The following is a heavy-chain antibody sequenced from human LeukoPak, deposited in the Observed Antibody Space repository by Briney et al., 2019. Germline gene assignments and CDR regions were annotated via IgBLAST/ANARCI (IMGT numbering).Heavy chain of an antibody. V-gene: IGHV3-74*01. CDR2: INSDGSST. J-gene: IGHJ4*02. D-gene: IGHD2-15*01. Sequence: GGSLRLSCAASGFTFSSYWMHWVRHAPGKGLVWVSRINSDGSSTSYADSVKGRFTISRDNAKNTLYLQMNSQRAEDTAVYYCARTQLGYCSGSNCLDYFDYWGQGTLVTVSS. CDR1: GFTFSSYW. CDR3: ARTQLGYCSGSNCLDYFDY.